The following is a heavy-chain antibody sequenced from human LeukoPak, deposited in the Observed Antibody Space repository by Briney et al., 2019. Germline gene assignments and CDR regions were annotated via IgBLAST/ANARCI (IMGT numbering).Heavy chain of an antibody. D-gene: IGHD2-15*01. J-gene: IGHJ2*01. CDR3: ARRNSRGYCSSGSCYYFDL. CDR2: IYHSGST. Sequence: SETLSLTCAVSGYSISSGYYWGWIRQPPGKGLEWIGSIYHSGSTYYNPSLKSRVTISVDTSKNQFSLKLSSVTAADPAVYYFARRNSRGYCSSGSCYYFDLGGRGNLVTVSS. V-gene: IGHV4-38-2*01. CDR1: GYSISSGYY.